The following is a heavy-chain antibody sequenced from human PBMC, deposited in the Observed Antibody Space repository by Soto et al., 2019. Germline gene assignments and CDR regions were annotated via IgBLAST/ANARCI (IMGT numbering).Heavy chain of an antibody. D-gene: IGHD2-2*01. CDR3: AKDPSVVPAALFDP. Sequence: TLSLTCTVSGGSISSYYWSWIRQPPGKGLEWIGYIYYSGSTNYNPSLKSRVTISVDTSKNQFSLKLSSVTAADTAVYYCAKDPSVVPAALFDPWGQGTLVTVSS. CDR2: IYYSGST. J-gene: IGHJ5*02. CDR1: GGSISSYY. V-gene: IGHV4-59*01.